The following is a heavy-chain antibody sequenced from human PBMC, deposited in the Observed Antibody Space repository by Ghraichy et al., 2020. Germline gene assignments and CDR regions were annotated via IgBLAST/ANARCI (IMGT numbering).Heavy chain of an antibody. CDR2: ISYDGSNK. Sequence: GGSLRLSCAASGFTFSSYAMHWVRRAPGKGLEWVAVISYDGSNKYYADSVKGRFTISRDNSKNTLYLQMNSLRAEDTALFYCARDARDYASGSYHYFDYWGQGTLVTVSS. J-gene: IGHJ4*02. V-gene: IGHV3-30-3*01. D-gene: IGHD3-10*01. CDR3: ARDARDYASGSYHYFDY. CDR1: GFTFSSYA.